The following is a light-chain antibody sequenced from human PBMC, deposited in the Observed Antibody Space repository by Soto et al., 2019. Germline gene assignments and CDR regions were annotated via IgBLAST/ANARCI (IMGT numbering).Light chain of an antibody. Sequence: ETVMTQSPVTLSVSPGERATLSCRASQSVAINLAWYQQRPGQAPRLLNYGASTRATGIPARFSGSGSGTEFTLTISSLQSADFAVYYCQQYNNWPPYTFGQGTKLEIK. CDR2: GAS. J-gene: IGKJ2*01. CDR3: QQYNNWPPYT. V-gene: IGKV3-15*01. CDR1: QSVAIN.